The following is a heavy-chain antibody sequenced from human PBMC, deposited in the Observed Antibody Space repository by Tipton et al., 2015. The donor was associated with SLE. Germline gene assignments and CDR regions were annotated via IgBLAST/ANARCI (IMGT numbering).Heavy chain of an antibody. J-gene: IGHJ4*02. CDR1: GESFNGYF. CDR3: ARVAPTEVFDY. CDR2: IIHSGVT. Sequence: TLSLTCAVYGESFNGYFWTGIRQPTGKGLEWIAEIIHSGVTNYNPSLRSRVTISVDMSKNQVSLKLSSVTAADTAVYYCARVAPTEVFDYWGQGTLVTVSS. D-gene: IGHD1-1*01. V-gene: IGHV4-34*12.